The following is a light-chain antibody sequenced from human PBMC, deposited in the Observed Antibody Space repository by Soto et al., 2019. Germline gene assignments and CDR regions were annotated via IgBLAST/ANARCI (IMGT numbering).Light chain of an antibody. V-gene: IGKV2-24*01. CDR2: NPS. J-gene: IGKJ2*01. CDR3: LQATKYPPYT. CDR1: ESLLHTDGNTY. Sequence: DVVMTQTPLSSPVTLGQPASFSCRSSESLLHTDGNTYLNWLQQRPGQPPRLLIYNPSYRFSGVSDRFSGTGAGTDFTLKISRVEPEDVGTYYCLQATKYPPYTFGQGTKLEIE.